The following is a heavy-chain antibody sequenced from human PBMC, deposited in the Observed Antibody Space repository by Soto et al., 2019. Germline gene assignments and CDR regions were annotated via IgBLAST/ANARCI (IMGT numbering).Heavy chain of an antibody. J-gene: IGHJ4*02. V-gene: IGHV4-30-2*01. CDR1: GGSISSGGYS. CDR3: ARDRGTYDSSGYYWPGDFDY. Sequence: SETLSLTCAVSGGSISSGGYSWSWIRQPPGKGLEWIGYIYHSGSTYYNPSLKSRVTISVDRSKNQFSLKLSSVTAADTAVYYCARDRGTYDSSGYYWPGDFDYWGQGTLVTVSS. CDR2: IYHSGST. D-gene: IGHD3-22*01.